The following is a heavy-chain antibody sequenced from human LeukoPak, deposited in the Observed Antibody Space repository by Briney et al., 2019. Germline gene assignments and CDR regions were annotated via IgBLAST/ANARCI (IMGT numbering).Heavy chain of an antibody. D-gene: IGHD2-2*01. V-gene: IGHV1-8*01. CDR3: ARSAIGKDIVVVPAARADFDY. CDR1: GYTFTSYD. CDR2: MKPKSGNT. J-gene: IGHJ4*02. Sequence: ASVTVSYMASGYTFTSYDINWVRQATGQGLDWIGGMKPKSGNTGYAQKCQGRVTMTRNTSISTAYMELSSLRSEDTAVYYCARSAIGKDIVVVPAARADFDYWGQGTLVIVSS.